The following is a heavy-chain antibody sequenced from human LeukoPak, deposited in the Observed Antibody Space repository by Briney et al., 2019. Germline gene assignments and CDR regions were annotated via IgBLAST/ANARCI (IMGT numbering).Heavy chain of an antibody. Sequence: PGGSLRLSCVVSGITFSGYSMIWVRQAPGKGLEWLSFMTTSGNTIFYAESVKERFTISRDNAKKTLYLQMNSLRDEDTAAYYCARVGGATAVTMYFEYWGQGTLVTVSS. V-gene: IGHV3-48*02. CDR3: ARVGGATAVTMYFEY. J-gene: IGHJ4*02. D-gene: IGHD1-26*01. CDR2: MTTSGNTI. CDR1: GITFSGYS.